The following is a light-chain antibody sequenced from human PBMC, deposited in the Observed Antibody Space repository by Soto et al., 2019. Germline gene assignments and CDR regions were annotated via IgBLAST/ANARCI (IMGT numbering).Light chain of an antibody. Sequence: DIQVTQSPSTLSASVGDRVTITCRASQSISKWLAWYQQRPGEAPKVLIWDASSLERGVPSRFSGSGFGTEFTLTISSLQPDDSATYYCQQYNGHSTWTFGQGTRVEIK. V-gene: IGKV1-5*01. CDR1: QSISKW. J-gene: IGKJ1*01. CDR3: QQYNGHSTWT. CDR2: DAS.